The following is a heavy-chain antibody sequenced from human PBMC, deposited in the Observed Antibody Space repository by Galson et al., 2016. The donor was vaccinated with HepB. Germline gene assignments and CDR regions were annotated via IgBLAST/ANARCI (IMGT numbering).Heavy chain of an antibody. CDR1: GFTFSTYW. Sequence: VQLVESGGGLVQPGGSLRLSCAASGFTFSTYWMSWVRQAPGKGLEWVANIKEDGSEKYYVDSLKGRFTISRDNAKNSLYLQMNSLRAEDTAVYYCARMCRGGSCYSYWGQGTLVTVSS. V-gene: IGHV3-7*01. CDR2: IKEDGSEK. J-gene: IGHJ4*02. CDR3: ARMCRGGSCYSY. D-gene: IGHD2-15*01.